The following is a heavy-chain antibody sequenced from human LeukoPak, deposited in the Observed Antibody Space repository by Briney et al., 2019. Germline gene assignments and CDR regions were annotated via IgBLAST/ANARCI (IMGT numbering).Heavy chain of an antibody. CDR3: ARKGYSISWYSP. D-gene: IGHD6-13*01. Sequence: SETLSLTCTVSGDSISSSSYYWGWIRQPPGKGLEWIGSIYYSGSTSYNPSLKSRVTISLDTSKNQFSLKLTSETAADTAVYYCARKGYSISWYSPWGQGTLVTVSS. CDR1: GDSISSSSYY. CDR2: IYYSGST. V-gene: IGHV4-39*07. J-gene: IGHJ5*02.